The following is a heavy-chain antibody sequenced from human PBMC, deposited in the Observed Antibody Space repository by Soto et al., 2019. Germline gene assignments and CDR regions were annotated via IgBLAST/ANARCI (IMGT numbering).Heavy chain of an antibody. J-gene: IGHJ6*02. CDR2: IRGFSPYT. D-gene: IGHD3-10*01. V-gene: IGHV3-21*01. Sequence: GGSLRLSCISSGFTFRTYTMNWVRQAPGKGLEWVSGIRGFSPYTFYAESVRGRFTISRDNAKNSLFLQMDSLRAEDTAVYYCARDRGYDAHDYYYNAMDVWGQGTTVTAP. CDR1: GFTFRTYT. CDR3: ARDRGYDAHDYYYNAMDV.